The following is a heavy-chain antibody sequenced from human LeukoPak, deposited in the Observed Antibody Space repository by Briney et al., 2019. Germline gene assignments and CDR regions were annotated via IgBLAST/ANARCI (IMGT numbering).Heavy chain of an antibody. J-gene: IGHJ3*02. D-gene: IGHD3-10*01. CDR1: GFTFSSYW. CDR3: AKDYYGSGSHAFDT. V-gene: IGHV3-23*01. Sequence: PGGSLRLSCAASGFTFSSYWMHWVRQAPGKGLEWVSTITDGGEPYYADSVKGRFTISRDNSQDTLDLQMDSLRVEDMAIYYCAKDYYGSGSHAFDTWGQGTVVTVSS. CDR2: ITDGGEP.